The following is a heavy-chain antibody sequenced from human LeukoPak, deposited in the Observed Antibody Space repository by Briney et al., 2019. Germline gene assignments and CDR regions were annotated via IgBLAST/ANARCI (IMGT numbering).Heavy chain of an antibody. J-gene: IGHJ6*03. D-gene: IGHD1-26*01. CDR1: GFTFSIYS. CDR3: AKPSGSYYGYYYYYYMDV. V-gene: IGHV3-21*04. CDR2: ISSTSSYI. Sequence: GGSLRLSCAASGFTFSIYSVTWVRQAPGKGLEWVASISSTSSYIYYADSVRGRSTISRDNAQYLAYLQMNSLRAEDTAVYYCAKPSGSYYGYYYYYYMDVWGKGTTVIVSS.